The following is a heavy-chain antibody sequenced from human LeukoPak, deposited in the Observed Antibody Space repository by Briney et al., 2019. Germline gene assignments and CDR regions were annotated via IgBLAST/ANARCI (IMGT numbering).Heavy chain of an antibody. CDR2: INHSGST. V-gene: IGHV4-34*01. J-gene: IGHJ6*03. CDR3: ARAVAARPFYFYYYMDV. CDR1: GGSFSGYY. D-gene: IGHD6-6*01. Sequence: SETLSLTCAVYGGSFSGYYWTWIRQPPGRGLEWIGEINHSGSTNYSPSLKSRVSLSIDTSKNQFSLKLSSVTAADTSVYYCARAVAARPFYFYYYMDVWGKGTTVTVSS.